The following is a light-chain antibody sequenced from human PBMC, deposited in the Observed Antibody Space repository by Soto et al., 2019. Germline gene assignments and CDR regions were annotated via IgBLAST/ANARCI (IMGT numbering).Light chain of an antibody. CDR1: SSDVGSYNF. CDR3: VSYAGSYTSV. J-gene: IGLJ1*01. V-gene: IGLV2-23*01. Sequence: QSVLTQPASVSASPGQSITISCTGTSSDVGSYNFVSWYQQYPGKAPKVMIYEASKRPSGVSNRFSASKSGNTASLTISGLQADDEADYYCVSYAGSYTSVFGTGTTATVL. CDR2: EAS.